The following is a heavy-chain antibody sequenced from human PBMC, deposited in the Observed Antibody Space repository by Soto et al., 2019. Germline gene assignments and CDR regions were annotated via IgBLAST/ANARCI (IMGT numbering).Heavy chain of an antibody. CDR2: ISAYNGNT. J-gene: IGHJ6*02. Sequence: ASVKVSCKASGYTFTSYGISWVRQAPGQGLEWMGWISAYNGNTNYAQKLQGRVTMTTDTSTSTAYMELRSLRSDDTAVYYCASMQGYRITGTQTYYYGMDVWGQGTTVTVSS. D-gene: IGHD1-20*01. V-gene: IGHV1-18*04. CDR1: GYTFTSYG. CDR3: ASMQGYRITGTQTYYYGMDV.